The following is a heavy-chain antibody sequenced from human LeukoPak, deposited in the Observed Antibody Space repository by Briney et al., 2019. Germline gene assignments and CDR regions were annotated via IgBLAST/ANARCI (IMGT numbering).Heavy chain of an antibody. CDR2: IIGTGGST. CDR1: GFTFITYS. D-gene: IGHD3-22*01. CDR3: AKGQYYYDSSGYYLINYYYYYMDV. V-gene: IGHV3-23*01. J-gene: IGHJ6*03. Sequence: GGSLRLSCAASGFTFITYSMPWVRQAPGRGREWVSLIIGTGGSTYYADSVKGWFTISRDNSKNTLYLQMNSLRAEDTAVYYCAKGQYYYDSSGYYLINYYYYYMDVWGKGTTVTISS.